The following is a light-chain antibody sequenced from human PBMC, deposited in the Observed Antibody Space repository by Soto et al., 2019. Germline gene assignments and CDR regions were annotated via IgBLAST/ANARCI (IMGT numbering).Light chain of an antibody. V-gene: IGLV1-40*01. J-gene: IGLJ2*01. CDR1: SSNIGAGYD. Sequence: QSVLTQQPSVSGAPGQRVTISCTGSSSNIGAGYDVHWYQQLPGTAPKLLIYGNSNRPSGVPDRFSGSKSGTSASLAITGLQAEDEADYYCQSYDSSLVVFGGGTKLTVL. CDR3: QSYDSSLVV. CDR2: GNS.